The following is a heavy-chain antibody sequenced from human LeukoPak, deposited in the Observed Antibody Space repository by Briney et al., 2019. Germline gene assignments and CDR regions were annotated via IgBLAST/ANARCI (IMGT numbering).Heavy chain of an antibody. CDR3: ATHGPRYSYGYLGY. V-gene: IGHV4-34*01. D-gene: IGHD5-18*01. CDR1: GGSFSGYY. CDR2: INHSGST. J-gene: IGHJ4*02. Sequence: SETLSLTCAVYGGSFSGYYWSWIRQPPGKGLEWIGEINHSGSTNYNPSLKSRVTISVDTSKNQFSLKLSCVTAADTAVYYCATHGPRYSYGYLGYWGQGTLVTVSS.